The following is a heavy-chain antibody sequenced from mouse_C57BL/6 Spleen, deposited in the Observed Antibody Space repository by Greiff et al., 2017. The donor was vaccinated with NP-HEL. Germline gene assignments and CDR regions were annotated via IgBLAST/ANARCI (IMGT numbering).Heavy chain of an antibody. D-gene: IGHD3-2*02. CDR2: IDPSDSYT. J-gene: IGHJ3*01. Sequence: VQLQQSGAELVKPGASVKLSCKASGYTFTSYWMQWVKQRPGQGLEWIGEIDPSDSYTNYNQKFQGKATLTVDTSSSTAYMQRSSLTSEDSAVYDCALRGCRQLRPFAYWGQGTLVTVSA. CDR1: GYTFTSYW. CDR3: ALRGCRQLRPFAY. V-gene: IGHV1-50*01.